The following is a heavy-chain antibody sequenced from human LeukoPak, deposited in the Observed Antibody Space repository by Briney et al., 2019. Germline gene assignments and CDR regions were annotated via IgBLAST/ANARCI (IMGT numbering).Heavy chain of an antibody. V-gene: IGHV3-23*01. CDR2: ISGSGGST. D-gene: IGHD3-3*01. CDR1: GFAFSSYW. Sequence: GGSLRLSCAASGFAFSSYWMSWVRQAPGKGLEWVSAISGSGGSTYYADSVKGRFTISRDNSKNTLYLQMNSLRAEDTAVYYCAKGDDFWSGYYFDYWGQGTLVTVSS. CDR3: AKGDDFWSGYYFDY. J-gene: IGHJ4*02.